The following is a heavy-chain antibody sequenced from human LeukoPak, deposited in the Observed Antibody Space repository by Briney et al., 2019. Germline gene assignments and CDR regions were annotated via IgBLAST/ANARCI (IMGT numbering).Heavy chain of an antibody. Sequence: GGSLRLSCAASGFTFSSYSMNWVRQAPGKGLEWVSYISSSSSTIYYADSVKGRFTISRDNSKNTLYLQMNSLRAEDTAVYYCARGVTGTINWFDPWGQGTLVTVSS. D-gene: IGHD1-20*01. V-gene: IGHV3-48*01. CDR1: GFTFSSYS. CDR3: ARGVTGTINWFDP. CDR2: ISSSSSTI. J-gene: IGHJ5*02.